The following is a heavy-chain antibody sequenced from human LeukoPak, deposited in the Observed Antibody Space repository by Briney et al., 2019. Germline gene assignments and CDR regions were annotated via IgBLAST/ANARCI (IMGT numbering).Heavy chain of an antibody. CDR3: ARHRPGERRFDP. CDR2: INYSGNT. J-gene: IGHJ5*02. D-gene: IGHD3-16*01. Sequence: SETLSLTCTVSGGSISSDYWRWIRQPPGKGLEWGGYINYSGNTNSNPSLKSRVTISVDTSKNQFSLKLISVTAADTAVYYCARHRPGERRFDPWGQGTLVTVSS. V-gene: IGHV4-59*08. CDR1: GGSISSDY.